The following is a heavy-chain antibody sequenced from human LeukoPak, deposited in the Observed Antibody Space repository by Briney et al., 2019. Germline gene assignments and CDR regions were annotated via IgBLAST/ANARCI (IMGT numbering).Heavy chain of an antibody. CDR1: GYTFTHQW. Sequence: GESLKISCEASGYTFTHQWIGWVRQMAGRGLEWVGIIYPRDSDTRYGPSFQGHVTISADTSINTAYLEWSSLEASDTAMYYCARHSDVIGAIWGQGTLVTVSS. D-gene: IGHD3-10*01. V-gene: IGHV5-51*01. CDR3: ARHSDVIGAI. CDR2: IYPRDSDT. J-gene: IGHJ4*02.